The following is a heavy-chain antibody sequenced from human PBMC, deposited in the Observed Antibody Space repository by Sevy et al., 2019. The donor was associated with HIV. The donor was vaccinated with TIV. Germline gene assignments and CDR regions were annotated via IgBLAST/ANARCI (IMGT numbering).Heavy chain of an antibody. V-gene: IGHV3-30*04. CDR2: ISYDGSNK. CDR1: GFTFSSYA. Sequence: LSLTCAASGFTFSSYAMHWVRQAPGKGLEWVAVISYDGSNKYYADSVKGRFTISRDNSKNTLYLQMNSLRAEDTAVYYCARDYYDSSGLGPYGMDVWGQGTTVTVSS. D-gene: IGHD3-22*01. J-gene: IGHJ6*02. CDR3: ARDYYDSSGLGPYGMDV.